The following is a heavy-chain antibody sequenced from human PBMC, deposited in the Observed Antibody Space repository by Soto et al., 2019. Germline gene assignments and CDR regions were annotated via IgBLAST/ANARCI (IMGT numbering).Heavy chain of an antibody. CDR2: IIPILGIA. Sequence: ASVKVSCKASGGTFSSYTISWVRQAPGQGLEWMGRIIPILGIANYAQKFQGRVTITADKSTSTAYMELSSLRSEDTAVYYCARGHGGVSDLDYWGQGTLVTVSS. V-gene: IGHV1-69*02. CDR3: ARGHGGVSDLDY. CDR1: GGTFSSYT. J-gene: IGHJ4*02. D-gene: IGHD2-8*02.